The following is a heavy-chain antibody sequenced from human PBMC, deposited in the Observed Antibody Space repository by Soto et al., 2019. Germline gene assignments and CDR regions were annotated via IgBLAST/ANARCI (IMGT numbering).Heavy chain of an antibody. Sequence: SETLSLTCAVSGGSISSGGYSWSWIRQPPGKGLEWIGYIYHSGSTYYNPSLKSRVTISVDRSKNQFSLKLSSVTAADTAVYYCAREVLGTVTSSLGFDYWGQGTLVTVSS. V-gene: IGHV4-30-2*01. D-gene: IGHD4-4*01. CDR1: GGSISSGGYS. CDR2: IYHSGST. J-gene: IGHJ4*02. CDR3: AREVLGTVTSSLGFDY.